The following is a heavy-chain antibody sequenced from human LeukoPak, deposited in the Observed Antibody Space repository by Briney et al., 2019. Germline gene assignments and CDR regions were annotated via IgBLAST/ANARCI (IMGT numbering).Heavy chain of an antibody. CDR3: ARDRVGSSSSTIDY. V-gene: IGHV3-30-3*01. CDR1: GFTFSSYA. CDR2: ISYDGSNK. D-gene: IGHD6-6*01. Sequence: GGSLRHSCAASGFTFSSYAMHWVRQAPGKGLEWVAVISYDGSNKYYADSVKGRFTISRDNSKNTLYLQMNSLRAEDTAVYYCARDRVGSSSSTIDYWGQGTLVTVSS. J-gene: IGHJ4*02.